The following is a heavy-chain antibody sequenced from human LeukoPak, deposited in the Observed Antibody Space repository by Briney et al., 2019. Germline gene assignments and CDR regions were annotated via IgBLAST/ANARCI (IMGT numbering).Heavy chain of an antibody. CDR2: ISSSSSTI. D-gene: IGHD3-22*01. CDR3: ARDRPGYYDGDYFDY. V-gene: IGHV3-48*02. J-gene: IGHJ4*02. Sequence: GGSLRLSCAASGFTFSSYSMNWVRQAPGKGLEWVSYISSSSSTIYYADSVKGRFTISRDNAKNSLYLQMNSLRDEDTAVYYCARDRPGYYDGDYFDYWGQGTLVTVSS. CDR1: GFTFSSYS.